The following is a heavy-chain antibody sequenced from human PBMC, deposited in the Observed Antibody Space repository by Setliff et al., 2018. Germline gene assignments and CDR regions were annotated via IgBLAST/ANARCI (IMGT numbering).Heavy chain of an antibody. Sequence: PGGSLRLSCAASGFTFSTYWMSWVRQAPGKGLEWVANINQDGIEKHYVDSVKGRFTISRDNAKNSLYLQLSSLRAEDMAVYYCTTRTAAVRSFDTWGQGTLVTVSS. CDR1: GFTFSTYW. V-gene: IGHV3-7*01. D-gene: IGHD6-13*01. J-gene: IGHJ4*02. CDR3: TTRTAAVRSFDT. CDR2: INQDGIEK.